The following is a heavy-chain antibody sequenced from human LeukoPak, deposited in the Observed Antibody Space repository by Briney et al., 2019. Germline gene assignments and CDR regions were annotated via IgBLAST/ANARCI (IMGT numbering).Heavy chain of an antibody. V-gene: IGHV1-18*04. CDR3: AKDDAWGRYQH. Sequence: ASVKVSCKASGYTFSSYGVTWVRQAPGQGLEWMGWISAYNGNTKYTQKLQGRVTMTTDTSTSTAYMELRSLRSDDTAVYYCAKDDAWGRYQHWGQGTLVTVSS. J-gene: IGHJ1*01. CDR1: GYTFSSYG. CDR2: ISAYNGNT. D-gene: IGHD3-16*01.